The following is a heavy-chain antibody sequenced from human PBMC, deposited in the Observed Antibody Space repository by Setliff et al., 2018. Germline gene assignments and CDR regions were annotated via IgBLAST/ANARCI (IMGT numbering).Heavy chain of an antibody. CDR2: INPNSGGT. D-gene: IGHD2-15*01. CDR1: GYTFTGYY. CDR3: ARGGERYCSGGSCLLTGWFGP. J-gene: IGHJ5*02. Sequence: ASVKVSCKASGYTFTGYYMHWVRQAPGQGLEWMGWINPNSGGTNYAQKFQGRVTMTRDTSISTAYMELSGLRSDDTAVYYCARGGERYCSGGSCLLTGWFGPWGQGTLVTVSS. V-gene: IGHV1-2*02.